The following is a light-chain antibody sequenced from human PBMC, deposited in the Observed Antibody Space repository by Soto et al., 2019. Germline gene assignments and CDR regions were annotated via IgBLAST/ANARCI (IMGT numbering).Light chain of an antibody. CDR3: QQYNNDLIT. V-gene: IGKV1-5*03. CDR2: KAS. J-gene: IGKJ5*01. Sequence: DIQMTQFTSTLSASVGDRVTITCRASQSISSWLAWYQQKPGKAPKVLIYKASILESGVPSRFSGSGSGTEFTLTISSLQPDDFATYYCQQYNNDLITFGQGTRLEIK. CDR1: QSISSW.